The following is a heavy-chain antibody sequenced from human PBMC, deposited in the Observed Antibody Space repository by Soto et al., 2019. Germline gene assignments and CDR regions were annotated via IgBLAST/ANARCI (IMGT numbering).Heavy chain of an antibody. CDR2: IYYSGST. V-gene: IGHV4-39*01. CDR1: GGAISSSSYY. D-gene: IGHD3-9*01. Sequence: SETLSLTCTVSGGAISSSSYYWCWIRQPPGKGLEWIGSIYYSGSTYYNPSLKSRVTISVDTSKNQFSLKLSSVTAADTAVYYCARHPGYDILTGYYHPQYYYYGMDVWGQGTTVT. CDR3: ARHPGYDILTGYYHPQYYYYGMDV. J-gene: IGHJ6*02.